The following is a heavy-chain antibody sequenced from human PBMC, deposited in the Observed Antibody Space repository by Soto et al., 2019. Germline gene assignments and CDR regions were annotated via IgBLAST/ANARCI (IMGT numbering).Heavy chain of an antibody. J-gene: IGHJ3*02. V-gene: IGHV3-73*01. CDR1: GFTFSGSA. CDR3: TRLPTSYGGNSDI. D-gene: IGHD4-17*01. CDR2: IRSKANSYAT. Sequence: GGSLRLSCAASGFTFSGSAIHWVRQASGKGLEWVGRIRSKANSYATAYAASVKGRFTISRDDSKNTAYLQMNSLKTEDTAVYYCTRLPTSYGGNSDIWGQGTMVTVSS.